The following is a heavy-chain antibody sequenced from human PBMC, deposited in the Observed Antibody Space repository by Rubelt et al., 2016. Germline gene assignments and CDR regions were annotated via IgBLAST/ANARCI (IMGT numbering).Heavy chain of an antibody. V-gene: IGHV1-18*01. CDR1: GYTFTSYG. D-gene: IGHD3-10*01. CDR3: ARDVVGWLRGMDV. J-gene: IGHJ6*02. CDR2: ISAYNGNS. Sequence: QVQLVQSGAEVKRPGASVKVSCKASGYTFTSYGISWVRQAPGQGLEWMGWISAYNGNSNYERRLQGRGTMTTETSTRTAYMGLRSLRSDDTAVYYGARDVVGWLRGMDVWGQGTTVTVSS.